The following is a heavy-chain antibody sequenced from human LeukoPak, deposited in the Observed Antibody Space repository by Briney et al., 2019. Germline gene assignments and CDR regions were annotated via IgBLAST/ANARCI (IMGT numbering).Heavy chain of an antibody. D-gene: IGHD3-22*01. J-gene: IGHJ4*02. CDR2: INPDGSTT. Sequence: GGSLRLSCAASGFTFSNYWMHWVRRDPGKGLVWVSFINPDGSTTNYADSVKGRFTISRDNSKNTLYLQMNSMRAEDTAVYYCAKAGGANDSKGRYDSKGYYFDYWGQGTLVTVSS. V-gene: IGHV3-74*01. CDR1: GFTFSNYW. CDR3: AKAGGANDSKGRYDSKGYYFDY.